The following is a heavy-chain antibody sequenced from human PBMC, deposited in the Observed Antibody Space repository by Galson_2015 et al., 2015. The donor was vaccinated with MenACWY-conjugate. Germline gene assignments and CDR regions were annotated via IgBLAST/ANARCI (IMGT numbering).Heavy chain of an antibody. Sequence: SIYSSDHWWGWIRQPPGKGLEWIASIHHSETTHHNPSPKSRVSISVDTSKNQFSLKLSSVSAADTAVYYCARLPRGINLILEGSWGQGILVTVSS. J-gene: IGHJ5*02. CDR3: ARLPRGINLILEGS. CDR1: SIYSSDHW. D-gene: IGHD3-22*01. CDR2: IHHSETT. V-gene: IGHV4-39*01.